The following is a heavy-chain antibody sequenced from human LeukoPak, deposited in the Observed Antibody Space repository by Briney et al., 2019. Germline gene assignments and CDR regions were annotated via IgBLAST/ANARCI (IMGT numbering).Heavy chain of an antibody. CDR3: AREGEQQSDA. D-gene: IGHD6-13*01. J-gene: IGHJ5*02. CDR2: IIPIFGTA. CDR1: GGTFSTYP. V-gene: IGHV1-69*05. Sequence: ASVKVSCKASGGTFSTYPISWVRQAPRQGLEWMGGIIPIFGTANYAQKFQGRVTITTDESTSTAYMELSSLRSDDTAVYYCAREGEQQSDAWGQGTLVTVSS.